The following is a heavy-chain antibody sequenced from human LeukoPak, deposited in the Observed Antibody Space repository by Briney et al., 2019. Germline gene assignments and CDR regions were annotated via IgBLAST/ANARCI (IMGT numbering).Heavy chain of an antibody. J-gene: IGHJ6*03. CDR1: GGSISSSSYY. D-gene: IGHD2-2*01. V-gene: IGHV4-39*02. Sequence: PSETLSLTCTVSGGSISSSSYYWGWIRQPPGKGLEWIGSIYYSGSTYYNPSLKSRVTISVDTSKSQFSLKLSSVTAADTAVYYCAREEVSTSCCNYYYYYMDVWGKGTTVTVSS. CDR2: IYYSGST. CDR3: AREEVSTSCCNYYYYYMDV.